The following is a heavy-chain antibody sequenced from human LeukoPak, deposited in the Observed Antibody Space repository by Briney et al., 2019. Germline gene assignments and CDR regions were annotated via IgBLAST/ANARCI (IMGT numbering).Heavy chain of an antibody. Sequence: GGSLRLSCAASGFTFSSYAMSWVRQAPGKGLEWVSAISGSGGSTYYADSVKGRFTISRDNAKNSLYLQMNSLRAEDTAVYYCARTQDVVVADYMDVWGQGTTVTVSS. J-gene: IGHJ6*02. CDR1: GFTFSSYA. CDR2: ISGSGGST. D-gene: IGHD2-15*01. CDR3: ARTQDVVVADYMDV. V-gene: IGHV3-23*01.